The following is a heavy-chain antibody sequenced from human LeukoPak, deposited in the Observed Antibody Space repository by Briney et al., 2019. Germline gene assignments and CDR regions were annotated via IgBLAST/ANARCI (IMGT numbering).Heavy chain of an antibody. D-gene: IGHD6-13*01. Sequence: SVKVSSTASGVTSISYAINWVRQAPGQGLEWMGGIIPIFGTTDYAQKFQGRVTITADASTRTAYMDLSSLTSQDTAVYYCAKQDFRRILSAAGQRAFTVWGQGTTVTVS. CDR1: GVTSISYA. CDR2: IIPIFGTT. CDR3: AKQDFRRILSAAGQRAFTV. J-gene: IGHJ3*01. V-gene: IGHV1-69*01.